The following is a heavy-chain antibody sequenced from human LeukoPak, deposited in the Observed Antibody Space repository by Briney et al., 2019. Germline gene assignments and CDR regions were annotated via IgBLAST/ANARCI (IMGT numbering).Heavy chain of an antibody. V-gene: IGHV3-33*01. CDR1: GGAFDSHG. Sequence: PGRSLRLSCAASGGAFDSHGMHWVRQAPGKGLEWVAVIWYDGSKDYADSVKGRFTISRDNSKNTLYLQMNSLRAEDTAVYYCARARNNYDRSGFSALDYWGQGTLVTVSS. CDR3: ARARNNYDRSGFSALDY. J-gene: IGHJ4*02. D-gene: IGHD3-22*01. CDR2: IWYDGSK.